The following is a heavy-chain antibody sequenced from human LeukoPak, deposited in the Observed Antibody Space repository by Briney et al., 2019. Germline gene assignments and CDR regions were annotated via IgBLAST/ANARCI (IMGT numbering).Heavy chain of an antibody. Sequence: GASVNVSCKASGYTFTDYYMHWVRQAPGQGLEWMGWINPISGGTHYTENFQARVTMTRDTSISTAYMDLSRLRSDDTAVYYCARGGGLQSTVANWFDPWGQGTLVTVSS. CDR2: INPISGGT. CDR1: GYTFTDYY. J-gene: IGHJ5*02. CDR3: ARGGGLQSTVANWFDP. V-gene: IGHV1-2*02. D-gene: IGHD4-23*01.